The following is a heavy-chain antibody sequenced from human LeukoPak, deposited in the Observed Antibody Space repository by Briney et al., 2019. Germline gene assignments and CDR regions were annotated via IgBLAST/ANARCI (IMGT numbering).Heavy chain of an antibody. CDR1: GFTFSSYG. D-gene: IGHD3-22*01. Sequence: GGSLRLSCAASGFTFSSYGMHWVRQAPGKGLEWVAVISYDGSNKYYADSVKGRFTISKDNSKNTLYLQMNSLRAEDTAVYYCAKESRVEYYDSSGYQDYWGQGTLVTVSS. CDR3: AKESRVEYYDSSGYQDY. V-gene: IGHV3-30*18. J-gene: IGHJ4*02. CDR2: ISYDGSNK.